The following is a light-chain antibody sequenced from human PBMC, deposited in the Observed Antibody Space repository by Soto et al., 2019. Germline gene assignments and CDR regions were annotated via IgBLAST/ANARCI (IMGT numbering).Light chain of an antibody. J-gene: IGKJ2*01. CDR1: QSISSY. CDR2: GAS. V-gene: IGKV1-39*01. CDR3: QQTYSTPYT. Sequence: DIQMTQSPSSLSASVGDRVTITCRASQSISSYLNWYHQKPGKAPKVLIYGASSLQGGVPSRFSGSGSGTEFTLTITSLQPEDFTTYYCQQTYSTPYTFGQGTKLEIK.